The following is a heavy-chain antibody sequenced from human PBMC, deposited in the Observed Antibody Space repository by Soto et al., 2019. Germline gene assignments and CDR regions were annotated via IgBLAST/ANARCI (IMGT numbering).Heavy chain of an antibody. V-gene: IGHV3-23*01. CDR3: AKDYVFWSGYLYGMDA. D-gene: IGHD3-3*01. CDR2: ISGSGVST. CDR1: GFTFSSYA. Sequence: LRLSWAASGFTFSSYAMSWVRQAPWKGLEWVSAISGSGVSTYYADSVKGRFTISRDNSKNTLYLQMNSLRAEDTAVYYCAKDYVFWSGYLYGMDAWGQGTTVTVSS. J-gene: IGHJ6*02.